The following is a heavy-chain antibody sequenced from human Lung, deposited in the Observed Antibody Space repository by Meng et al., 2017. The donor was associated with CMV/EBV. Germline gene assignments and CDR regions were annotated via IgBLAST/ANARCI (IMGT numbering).Heavy chain of an antibody. CDR2: INHSGST. V-gene: IGHV4-34*01. CDR3: ARGGFTYDFWSGYDFDY. D-gene: IGHD3-3*01. CDR1: GGSFSGYY. Sequence: SETLSLXXAVYGGSFSGYYWSWIRQPPGKGLEWIGEINHSGSTNYNPSLKSRVTISVDTSKNQFSLKLSSVTAADTAVYYCARGGFTYDFWSGYDFDYWGQGXLVTVSS. J-gene: IGHJ4*02.